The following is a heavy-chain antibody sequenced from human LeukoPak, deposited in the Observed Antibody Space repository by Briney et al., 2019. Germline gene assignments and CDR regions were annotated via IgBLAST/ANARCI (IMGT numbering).Heavy chain of an antibody. V-gene: IGHV3-7*01. CDR2: IRQDGSEK. CDR1: GFIFSTHW. Sequence: PGGSVRLSCAGSGFIFSTHWMIWVRQAPGKGLEWGANIRQDGSEKYYVDSVKGRFTISRDNTKSSMYLEMNSLRAEDTAVYYCVRYRDGEYDFWGQGTLVTVSS. CDR3: VRYRDGEYDF. J-gene: IGHJ4*02. D-gene: IGHD4-17*01.